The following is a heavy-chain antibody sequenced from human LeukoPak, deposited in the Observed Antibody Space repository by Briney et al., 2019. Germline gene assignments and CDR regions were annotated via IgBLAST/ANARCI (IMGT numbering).Heavy chain of an antibody. CDR1: GFTFSNYD. J-gene: IGHJ4*02. Sequence: GGSLRLSCAASGFTFSNYDMGWVRQAPGKGLEWVSVISAGGNNTLHADSVRGRFTISRDNSRNAVDLQMNSLRAEDTAVYYCGKRSTSLRGRGNYWGQGALVTVSS. D-gene: IGHD2-2*01. CDR2: ISAGGNNT. V-gene: IGHV3-23*01. CDR3: GKRSTSLRGRGNY.